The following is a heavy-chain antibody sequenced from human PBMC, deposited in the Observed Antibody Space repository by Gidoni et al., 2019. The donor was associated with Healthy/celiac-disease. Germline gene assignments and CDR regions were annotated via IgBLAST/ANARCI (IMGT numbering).Heavy chain of an antibody. Sequence: QLQLQESGPGLVKPSETLSLTCTVSGGSISSSSYYWGWIRQPPGKGLEWIGSIYYSGSTYYNPSLKSRVTISVDTSKNQFSLKLSSVTAADTAVYYCARRDDYGGNPFDYWGQGTLVTVSS. CDR1: GGSISSSSYY. CDR2: IYYSGST. CDR3: ARRDDYGGNPFDY. J-gene: IGHJ4*02. V-gene: IGHV4-39*01. D-gene: IGHD4-17*01.